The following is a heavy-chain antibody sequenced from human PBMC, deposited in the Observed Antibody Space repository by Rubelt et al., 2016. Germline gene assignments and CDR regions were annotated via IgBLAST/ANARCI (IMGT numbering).Heavy chain of an antibody. D-gene: IGHD4/OR15-4a*01. J-gene: IGHJ4*02. CDR1: GGSFSGYY. Sequence: QVQLQQWGAGLLKPSETLSLTCAVYGGSFSGYYWSWIRQPPGKGLEWIGSIFHSGSTYDNPSLKSRVPMSVDTSKNKFSLLLNTVNAADTAVYCCARLRGYGEDWGQGTLVTVSS. CDR3: ARLRGYGED. CDR2: IFHSGST. V-gene: IGHV4-34*12.